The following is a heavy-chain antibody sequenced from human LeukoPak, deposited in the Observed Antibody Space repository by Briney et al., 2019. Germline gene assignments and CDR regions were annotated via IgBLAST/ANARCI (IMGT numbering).Heavy chain of an antibody. D-gene: IGHD5-18*01. V-gene: IGHV1-69*13. Sequence: ASVKFSCKASGGTFSSYAISWVRQAPGQGLEWMGGIIPIFGTANYAQKFQGRVTITADESTSAAYMELSSLRSEDTAVYYCASPDVDTNYYYYMDVWGKGTTATVSS. CDR3: ASPDVDTNYYYYMDV. J-gene: IGHJ6*03. CDR2: IIPIFGTA. CDR1: GGTFSSYA.